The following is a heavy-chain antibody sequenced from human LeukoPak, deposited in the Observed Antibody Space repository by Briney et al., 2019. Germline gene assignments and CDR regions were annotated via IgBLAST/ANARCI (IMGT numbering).Heavy chain of an antibody. D-gene: IGHD2-2*01. CDR1: GFTFSSYA. CDR3: AKHPHIVVVPAPFFY. Sequence: GGSLRLSXAASGFTFSSYAMSWVRQAPGKGLEWVSAISGSGGSTYYADSVKGRFTISRDNSKNTLYLQMNSLRAEDTAVYYCAKHPHIVVVPAPFFYWGQGTLVTVSS. V-gene: IGHV3-23*01. J-gene: IGHJ4*02. CDR2: ISGSGGST.